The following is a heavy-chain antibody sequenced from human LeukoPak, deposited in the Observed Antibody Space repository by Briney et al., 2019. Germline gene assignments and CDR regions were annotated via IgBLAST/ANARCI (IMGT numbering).Heavy chain of an antibody. CDR1: GDSISSDY. V-gene: IGHV4-59*08. D-gene: IGHD3-10*01. CDR2: IYYSGST. J-gene: IGHJ4*02. CDR3: ARVGISTGPDY. Sequence: SETLSLTCTVSGDSISSDYWTWIRQPPGKGLEWIGCIYYSGSTYYNPSLKSRVTISVDTSKNQFSLKLSSVTAADTAVYYCARVGISTGPDYWGQGTLVTVSS.